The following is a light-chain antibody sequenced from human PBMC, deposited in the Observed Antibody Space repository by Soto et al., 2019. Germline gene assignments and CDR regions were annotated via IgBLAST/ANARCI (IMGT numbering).Light chain of an antibody. CDR3: TSFTTISTWV. CDR1: SSDVGANNDY. Sequence: QSAPTQPPSASGSPGQSVTISCTGTSSDVGANNDYVSWYQQHPGKAPKLMIYEVNKRPPGVPDRFSGSKSGNTASLTISELQAEDEADYYCTSFTTISTWVFGGGTKLTVL. CDR2: EVN. V-gene: IGLV2-8*01. J-gene: IGLJ3*02.